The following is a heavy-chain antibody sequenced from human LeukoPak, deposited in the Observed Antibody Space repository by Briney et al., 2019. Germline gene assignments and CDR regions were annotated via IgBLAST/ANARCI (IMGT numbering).Heavy chain of an antibody. Sequence: GGTLRLSCAASGFTFSSSAMSWVRQAPGKGLEWVSAISGSGDNTYYADSVKGRFTISRDNSKNTLFLQMNSLRAEDTAVYYCAELGITMIGGVWGKGTTVTISS. V-gene: IGHV3-23*01. CDR1: GFTFSSSA. D-gene: IGHD3-10*02. CDR3: AELGITMIGGV. CDR2: ISGSGDNT. J-gene: IGHJ6*04.